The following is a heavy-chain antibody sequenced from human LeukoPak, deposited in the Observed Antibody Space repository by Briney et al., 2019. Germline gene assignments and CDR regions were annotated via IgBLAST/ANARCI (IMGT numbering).Heavy chain of an antibody. Sequence: SEILSLTCTVSGGSISSTTYYWGWIRQPPGKGLEWIGTIYYSGTTYYNPSLKSRVTISVDTSKNQFSLELSSMTAADTAVYYCARGPTLKYFHHWGQGTLVSV. J-gene: IGHJ1*01. V-gene: IGHV4-39*02. CDR3: ARGPTLKYFHH. CDR2: IYYSGTT. CDR1: GGSISSTTYY.